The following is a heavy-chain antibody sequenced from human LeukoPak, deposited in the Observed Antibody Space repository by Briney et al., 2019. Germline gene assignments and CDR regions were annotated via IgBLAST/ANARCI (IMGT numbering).Heavy chain of an antibody. CDR2: ISYDGGTK. D-gene: IGHD2-15*01. V-gene: IGHV3-30-3*01. CDR3: ARESSGGGNFDY. CDR1: GFTFSTFA. Sequence: GGSLRLSCAASGFTFSTFAMHWVRQAPGKGLEWVTIISYDGGTKYYANSVKGRFTTSRDNSKNTVYLQINSLRAEDTAVYYCARESSGGGNFDYWGQGTLVTVSS. J-gene: IGHJ4*02.